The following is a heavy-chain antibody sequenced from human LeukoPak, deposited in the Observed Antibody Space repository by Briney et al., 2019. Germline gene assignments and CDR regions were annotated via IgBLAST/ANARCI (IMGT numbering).Heavy chain of an antibody. Sequence: RALETLSLTCTASGGSISSYYWSWIRQPAGKGLEWIGRIYTSGSTNYNPSLKSRVTMSVDTSKNQFSLKLSSVTAADTAVYYCARDSGYSSSWYGWFDPWGQGTLVTVSS. CDR1: GGSISSYY. V-gene: IGHV4-4*07. J-gene: IGHJ5*02. CDR3: ARDSGYSSSWYGWFDP. CDR2: IYTSGST. D-gene: IGHD6-13*01.